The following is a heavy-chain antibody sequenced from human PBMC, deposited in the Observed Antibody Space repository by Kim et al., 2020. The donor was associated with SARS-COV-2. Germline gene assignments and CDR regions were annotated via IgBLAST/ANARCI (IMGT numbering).Heavy chain of an antibody. J-gene: IGHJ4*02. Sequence: GGSLRLSCAASGFTFSSYAMSWVRQAPGKGLEWVSTISGGSNTIYYADSVKGRFTISRDNFKNTLYLQMNSLRAEDTAVYYCAKRDENTLSRGYFDYWGQGTLVTVSS. CDR1: GFTFSSYA. D-gene: IGHD3-9*01. CDR2: ISGGSNTI. V-gene: IGHV3-23*01. CDR3: AKRDENTLSRGYFDY.